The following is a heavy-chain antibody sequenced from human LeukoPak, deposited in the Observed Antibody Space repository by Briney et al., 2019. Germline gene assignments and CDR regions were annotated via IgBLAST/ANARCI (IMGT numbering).Heavy chain of an antibody. Sequence: GSLRLSCAASGFTFSSYSMNWIRQPPGKGLEWIGSIYYSGSTYYTPSLKSRVIISVDTSKNQFSLKLSSVTAADTAVYYCARGGGSYSPAYYFDYWGQGTLVAVSS. V-gene: IGHV4-38-2*01. J-gene: IGHJ4*02. CDR2: IYYSGST. CDR3: ARGGGSYSPAYYFDY. D-gene: IGHD1-26*01. CDR1: GFTFSSYS.